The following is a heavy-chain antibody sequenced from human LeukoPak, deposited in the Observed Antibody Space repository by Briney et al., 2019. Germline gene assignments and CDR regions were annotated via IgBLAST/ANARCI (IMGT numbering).Heavy chain of an antibody. Sequence: GASVKVSCKAFGYTFTGYWMHWVRQAPGQGTEWMGVISPSGGSTIYAQKFKGRVTLTRDMSTSTDYLELSSLRSEDTAVYYCARYYDILTGSLYFDYWGQGTLVTVSS. D-gene: IGHD3-9*01. J-gene: IGHJ4*02. V-gene: IGHV1-46*01. CDR2: ISPSGGST. CDR3: ARYYDILTGSLYFDY. CDR1: GYTFTGYW.